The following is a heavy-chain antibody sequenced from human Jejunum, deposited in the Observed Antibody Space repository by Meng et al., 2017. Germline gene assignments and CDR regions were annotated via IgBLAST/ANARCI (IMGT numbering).Heavy chain of an antibody. V-gene: IGHV4-61*03. J-gene: IGHJ4*02. D-gene: IGHD5-24*01. CDR3: ARDSETYPTYFDY. CDR1: GGSVSIGFYY. Sequence: VHVPESGPGLVRPSASLPPPCPFSGGSVSIGFYYWSWIRQPPGKGLEWIGYISDSGTTNYNPSLKSRVTMSVDTSKNHFSLKLTSVTAADTAVYFCARDSETYPTYFDYWGQGTLVTVSS. CDR2: ISDSGTT.